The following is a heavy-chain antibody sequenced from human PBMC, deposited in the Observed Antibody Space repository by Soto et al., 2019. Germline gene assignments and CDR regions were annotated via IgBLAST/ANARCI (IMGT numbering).Heavy chain of an antibody. CDR3: AREHYGSGSIAFDI. V-gene: IGHV3-33*01. CDR1: GFTFSSYG. J-gene: IGHJ3*02. Sequence: QVQLVESGGGVVQPGRSLRLSCAASGFTFSSYGMHWVRQAPGKGLEWVAVIWYDGSNKYYADSVKGRFTISRDNSKNTLYLQMNSLRAEDTAVYYCAREHYGSGSIAFDIWGQGTMVTVSS. CDR2: IWYDGSNK. D-gene: IGHD3-10*01.